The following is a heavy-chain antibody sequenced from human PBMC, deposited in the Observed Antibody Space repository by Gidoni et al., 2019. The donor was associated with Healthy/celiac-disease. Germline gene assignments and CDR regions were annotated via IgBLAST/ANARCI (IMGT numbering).Heavy chain of an antibody. V-gene: IGHV1-69*01. CDR1: GGTFSSYA. Sequence: QVQLVQSGAEVKKPGSSVKVSCKASGGTFSSYAISWVRQAPGQGLEWMGGIMPIFGTANYAQKFQGRVTITADESTSTAYMELSSLRSEDTAVYYCARGDCTGGVCYASYYYGMDVWGQGTTVTVSS. CDR2: IMPIFGTA. CDR3: ARGDCTGGVCYASYYYGMDV. D-gene: IGHD2-8*02. J-gene: IGHJ6*02.